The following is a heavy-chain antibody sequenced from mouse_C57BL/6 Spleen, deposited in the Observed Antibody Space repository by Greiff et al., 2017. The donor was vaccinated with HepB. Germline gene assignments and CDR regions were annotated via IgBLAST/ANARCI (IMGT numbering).Heavy chain of an antibody. V-gene: IGHV1-81*01. CDR2: IYPRSGNT. Sequence: VKLVESGAELARPGASVKLSCKASGYTFTSYGISWVKQRTGQGLEWIGEIYPRSGNTYYNEKFKGKATLTADKSSSTAYMELRSLTSEDSAVYFCAGSYNAMDYWGQGTSVTVSS. CDR1: GYTFTSYG. D-gene: IGHD1-1*02. CDR3: AGSYNAMDY. J-gene: IGHJ4*01.